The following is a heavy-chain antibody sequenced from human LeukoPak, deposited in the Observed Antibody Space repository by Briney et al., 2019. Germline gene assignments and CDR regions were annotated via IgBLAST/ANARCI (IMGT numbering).Heavy chain of an antibody. J-gene: IGHJ1*01. Sequence: GGSLRLSCAASGFTFSDYYMSWVRQSPVKGLEWVSAISGSDGATYYADSVKGRFTISRDNSKNTLYLQMNSLRAEDTAVYYCAKDSPIATVWGQGNLVTVSS. D-gene: IGHD6-13*01. CDR3: AKDSPIATV. V-gene: IGHV3-23*01. CDR1: GFTFSDYY. CDR2: ISGSDGAT.